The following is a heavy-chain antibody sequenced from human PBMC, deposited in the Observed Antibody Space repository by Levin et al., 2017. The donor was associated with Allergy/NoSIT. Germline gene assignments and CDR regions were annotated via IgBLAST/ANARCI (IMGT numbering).Heavy chain of an antibody. Sequence: LSLTCAASGFTFSDYYMSWIRQAPGKGLEWVSYISSSGSTIYYADSVKGRFTISRDNAKNSLYLQMNSLRAEDTAVYYCARDQRYSYGFYYFDYWGQGTLVTVSS. D-gene: IGHD5-18*01. CDR2: ISSSGSTI. J-gene: IGHJ4*02. CDR1: GFTFSDYY. V-gene: IGHV3-11*01. CDR3: ARDQRYSYGFYYFDY.